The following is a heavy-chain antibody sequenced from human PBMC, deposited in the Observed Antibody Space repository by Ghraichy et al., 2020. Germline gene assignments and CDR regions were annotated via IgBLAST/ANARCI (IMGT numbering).Heavy chain of an antibody. V-gene: IGHV3-23*01. CDR1: GFTFTSYV. Sequence: GGSLRLSCAASGFTFTSYVMRWVRQAPGKGLEWVSGVTGSGNSAYYADSVKGRFTISRDNSKNTLYLQMNSLRAEDTAVYYCANALRGSGWYLDYWGQGTLVTVSS. D-gene: IGHD6-19*01. CDR2: VTGSGNSA. CDR3: ANALRGSGWYLDY. J-gene: IGHJ4*02.